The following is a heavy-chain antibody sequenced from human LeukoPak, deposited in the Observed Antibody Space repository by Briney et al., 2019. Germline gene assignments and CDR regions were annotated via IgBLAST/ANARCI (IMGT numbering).Heavy chain of an antibody. Sequence: PGGSLRLSCAASGFTFSSYAMSWVRQGPGKGLEGVSAISGSGGSTYYADSVKGRFTISRDNSKNTLYLQMNSLRAEDTAVYYCAKDNGDQYAQLVEVDYYYYMDVWGKGTTVPVSS. CDR1: GFTFSSYA. V-gene: IGHV3-23*01. D-gene: IGHD6-6*01. CDR2: ISGSGGST. J-gene: IGHJ6*03. CDR3: AKDNGDQYAQLVEVDYYYYMDV.